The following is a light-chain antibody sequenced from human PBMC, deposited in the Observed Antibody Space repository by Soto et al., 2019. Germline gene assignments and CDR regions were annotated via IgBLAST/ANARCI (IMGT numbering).Light chain of an antibody. CDR1: QSISSY. CDR3: QQRSDRPPIT. Sequence: EIVLTQSPDTLSLSPGDRATLSCRASQSISSYLAWYQQKPGQSPRLLIYDASNRATGIPARFSGSGSGTDFTLTISSLEPEDFAVYYCQQRSDRPPITFGQGTRLENK. J-gene: IGKJ5*01. V-gene: IGKV3-11*01. CDR2: DAS.